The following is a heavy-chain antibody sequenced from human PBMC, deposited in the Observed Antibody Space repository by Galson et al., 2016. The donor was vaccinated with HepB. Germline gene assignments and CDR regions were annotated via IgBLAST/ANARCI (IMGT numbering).Heavy chain of an antibody. CDR2: NKSYTDGGAT. CDR1: GFTFSRAW. Sequence: SLRLSCAASGFTFSRAWMNWVRQAPGKGLEWVGRNKSYTDGGATEYAAPMKGRFTFSRDESNNRLYLQMNCLKTEDTAVYYCTTSSTRGYTYGPSAYWGRGTLVAVSS. J-gene: IGHJ4*02. D-gene: IGHD5-18*01. CDR3: TTSSTRGYTYGPSAY. V-gene: IGHV3-15*01.